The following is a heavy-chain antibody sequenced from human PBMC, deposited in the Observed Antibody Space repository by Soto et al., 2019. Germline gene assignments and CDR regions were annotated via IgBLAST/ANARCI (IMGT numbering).Heavy chain of an antibody. CDR2: ISSTSIYI. CDR1: GFTFSSYS. Sequence: GGSLRLSCAASGFTFSSYSMNWVRQAPGKGLEWVSTISSTSIYIYYADSVRGRFTISRDNAKNSLYLQMNSLRAEDTAIYYCATDQLSLLNYDYWGQGTLVTVS. D-gene: IGHD1-1*01. J-gene: IGHJ4*02. V-gene: IGHV3-21*01. CDR3: ATDQLSLLNYDY.